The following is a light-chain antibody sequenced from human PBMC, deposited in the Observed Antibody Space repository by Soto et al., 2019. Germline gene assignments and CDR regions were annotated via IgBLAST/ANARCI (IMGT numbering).Light chain of an antibody. Sequence: QPVLTQPPSASGTPGQRVTISCSGSSSNIGSNTVNWFQQLPGTAPKLLIYNNSQRPSGVPDRFSGSKSGTSASLAISGLQSEDEADYFCLAWDETLNGRVFGGGTKLTVL. J-gene: IGLJ3*02. V-gene: IGLV1-44*01. CDR3: LAWDETLNGRV. CDR1: SSNIGSNT. CDR2: NNS.